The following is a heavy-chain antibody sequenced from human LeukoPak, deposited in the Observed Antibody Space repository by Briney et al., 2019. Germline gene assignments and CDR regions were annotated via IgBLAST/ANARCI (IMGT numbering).Heavy chain of an antibody. CDR2: IYYSGTT. CDR3: ARDPFAPGIPDL. Sequence: SETLSLTCAVYGGSFSGYYWSWIRQPPGKGLEWIGTIYYSGTTYYNPPLKSRVTISIDAAKNQFSLMLTSVTAADTAVYYCARDPFAPGIPDLWGRGTLVTVSS. J-gene: IGHJ2*01. V-gene: IGHV4-34*01. CDR1: GGSFSGYY. D-gene: IGHD6-13*01.